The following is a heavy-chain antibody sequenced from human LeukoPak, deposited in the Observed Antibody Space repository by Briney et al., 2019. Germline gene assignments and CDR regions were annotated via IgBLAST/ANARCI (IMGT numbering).Heavy chain of an antibody. CDR3: TRFNYDILTSFAFDI. CDR2: IRSKAYGGTT. CDR1: GFTFGDYA. J-gene: IGHJ3*02. V-gene: IGHV3-49*04. Sequence: GGSLRLSCTASGFTFGDYAMSWVRQAPGEGLEWVGFIRSKAYGGTTEYAASVKGRFTISRDDYKSITYLQMNSLKTEDTAVYYCTRFNYDILTSFAFDIWGQGTMVTVSS. D-gene: IGHD3-9*01.